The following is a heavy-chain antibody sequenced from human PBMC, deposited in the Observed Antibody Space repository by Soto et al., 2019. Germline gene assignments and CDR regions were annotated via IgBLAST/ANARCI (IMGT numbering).Heavy chain of an antibody. V-gene: IGHV3-48*02. Sequence: GGSLRLSCAASGFTFSSYSMNWVRQAPGKGLEWVSYISSSSSTIYYADSVKGRFTISRDNAKNSLYLKMNSLRDEDTAVYYCARDSERITIFGPEYYYYGMDVWGQGTTVTVSS. D-gene: IGHD3-3*01. CDR1: GFTFSSYS. CDR3: ARDSERITIFGPEYYYYGMDV. CDR2: ISSSSSTI. J-gene: IGHJ6*02.